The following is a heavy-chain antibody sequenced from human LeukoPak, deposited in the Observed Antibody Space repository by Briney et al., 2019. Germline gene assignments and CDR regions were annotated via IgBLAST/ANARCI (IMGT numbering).Heavy chain of an antibody. Sequence: GGSLRLSCADSRFTSTKAWMTWVRQALGRGREWVSPISGMGGATYYADSVNGGCTISRDNSKNTLYLQMNSLRVEDTAVYFCAKRAGEGDYGYRYYYMDVWGKGTTVTASS. V-gene: IGHV3-23*01. CDR3: AKRAGEGDYGYRYYYMDV. J-gene: IGHJ6*03. CDR1: RFTSTKAW. CDR2: ISGMGGAT. D-gene: IGHD4-17*01.